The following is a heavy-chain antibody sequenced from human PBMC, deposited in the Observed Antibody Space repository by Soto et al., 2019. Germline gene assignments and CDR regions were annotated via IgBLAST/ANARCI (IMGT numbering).Heavy chain of an antibody. CDR3: ARSFGVAPAGHFDY. CDR2: IYYSGST. J-gene: IGHJ4*02. CDR1: GGSISSGGYY. V-gene: IGHV4-31*03. Sequence: PSETLSLTCTVSGGSISSGGYYWSWIRQHPGKGLEWIGYIYYSGSTYYNPSLKSRVTISVDTSKNQFSLKLSSVTAADTAVYYCARSFGVAPAGHFDYWGQGTLVTLSS. D-gene: IGHD2-2*01.